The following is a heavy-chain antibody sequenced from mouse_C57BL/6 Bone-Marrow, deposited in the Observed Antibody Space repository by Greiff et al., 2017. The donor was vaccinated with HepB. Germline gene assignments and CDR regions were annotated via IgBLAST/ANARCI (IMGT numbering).Heavy chain of an antibody. D-gene: IGHD2-4*01. CDR2: ISNGGGST. CDR1: GFTFSDYY. Sequence: EVKVVDSGGGLVQPGGSLKLSCAASGFTFSDYYMSWVRQTPEKRLEWVAYISNGGGSTYYPDTVKGRFTISRDNAKNTLYLQMSRLKSEDTAMYYCARHDDSWYFDVWGTGTTVTVSS. J-gene: IGHJ1*03. CDR3: ARHDDSWYFDV. V-gene: IGHV5-12*01.